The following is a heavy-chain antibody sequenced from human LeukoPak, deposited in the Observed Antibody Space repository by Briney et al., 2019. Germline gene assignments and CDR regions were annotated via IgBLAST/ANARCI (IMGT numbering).Heavy chain of an antibody. CDR1: GYTFTTYG. CDR2: ISTYSGNT. CDR3: ARDMVQYTHGEGGY. Sequence: ASVEVSCKASGYTFTTYGITWVRQAPGQGLEWMGWISTYSGNTNYALKFQGRLTMTTDTSTSTVNMELRSLRSDDTAVYYCARDMVQYTHGEGGYWGQGTLVTVSS. D-gene: IGHD4/OR15-4a*01. V-gene: IGHV1-18*01. J-gene: IGHJ4*02.